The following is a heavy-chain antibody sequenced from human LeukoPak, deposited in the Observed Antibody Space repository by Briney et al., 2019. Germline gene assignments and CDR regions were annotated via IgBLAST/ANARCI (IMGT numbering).Heavy chain of an antibody. V-gene: IGHV1-8*03. D-gene: IGHD1-26*01. CDR3: AKDSRVRVGATISYFDY. J-gene: IGHJ4*02. CDR2: MNPNSGNT. Sequence: GASVKVSCKASGYTFTSYDINWVRQATGQGLEWMGWMNPNSGNTGYAQKFQGRVTITRNTSISTAYMELSSLRSEDTAVYYCAKDSRVRVGATISYFDYWGQGTLVTVSS. CDR1: GYTFTSYD.